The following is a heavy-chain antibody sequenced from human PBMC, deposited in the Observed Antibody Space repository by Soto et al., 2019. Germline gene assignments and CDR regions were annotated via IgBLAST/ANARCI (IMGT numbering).Heavy chain of an antibody. D-gene: IGHD2-2*01. V-gene: IGHV5-51*01. CDR1: GYSFTSYW. Sequence: GESLKISCKGSGYSFTSYWIGWVRQMPGKGLEWMGIIYPGDSDTRYSPSFQGQVTISADKSISTAYLQWSSLKASDTAMYYCARLRDDCSSTSCYDYYYYYYMDVWGKGTTVTVS. CDR2: IYPGDSDT. CDR3: ARLRDDCSSTSCYDYYYYYYMDV. J-gene: IGHJ6*03.